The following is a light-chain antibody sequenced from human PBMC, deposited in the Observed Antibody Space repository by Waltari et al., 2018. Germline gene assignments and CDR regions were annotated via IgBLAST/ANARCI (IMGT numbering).Light chain of an antibody. CDR2: EVS. Sequence: QSALTQPASVSGSPGQSITISCSGTDSDVVAYDFVSCYQQHPGKAPPLIIYEVSNRPSGISNRFSASKSGNTASLTISGLQAEDEADYYCSSYTTSSAPGVFGTGTRVTVL. V-gene: IGLV2-14*01. J-gene: IGLJ1*01. CDR3: SSYTTSSAPGV. CDR1: DSDVVAYDF.